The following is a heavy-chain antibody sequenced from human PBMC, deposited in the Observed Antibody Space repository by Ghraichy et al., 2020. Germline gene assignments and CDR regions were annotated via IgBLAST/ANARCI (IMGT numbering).Heavy chain of an antibody. CDR3: ARSVSCTNGVCYTGYAFDI. Sequence: GGSLRLSCAASGFTFSSYEMNWVRQAPGKGLEWVSYISSSGSTIYYADSVKGRFTISRDNAKNSLYLQMNSLRAEDTAVYYCARSVSCTNGVCYTGYAFDIWGQGTMVTVSS. V-gene: IGHV3-48*03. CDR2: ISSSGSTI. J-gene: IGHJ3*02. CDR1: GFTFSSYE. D-gene: IGHD2-8*01.